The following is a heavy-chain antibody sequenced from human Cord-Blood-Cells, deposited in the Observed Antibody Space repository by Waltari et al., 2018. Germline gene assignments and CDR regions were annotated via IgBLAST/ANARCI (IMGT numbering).Heavy chain of an antibody. D-gene: IGHD6-13*01. V-gene: IGHV4-39*01. CDR2: IYYSVRT. CDR3: ASDPGIAAADDAFDI. CDR1: GGSISSSSYY. J-gene: IGHJ3*02. Sequence: QLQLQESGPGLAKPSETLSLTCTVSGGSISSSSYYWGWIRQPPGKGLEWIGSIYYSVRTYYNPSLKSRVIISVDTSKNQFSLKRSSVTAADTAVYYCASDPGIAAADDAFDIWGQGTMVTVSS.